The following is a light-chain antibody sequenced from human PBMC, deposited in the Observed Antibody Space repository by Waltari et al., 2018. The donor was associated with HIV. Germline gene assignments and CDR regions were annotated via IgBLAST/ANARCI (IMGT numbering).Light chain of an antibody. Sequence: QSVLTQAPSVSAAPGPQTVISCAGRSSKTGNDYASWFQQLPGTAPKFLIFANNKRPSGIPDRFSGSRSGTSATLTITGLQTGDEADYYCGTWDTSLSAGVFGGGTKVTVL. V-gene: IGLV1-51*01. CDR2: ANN. CDR1: SSKTGNDY. CDR3: GTWDTSLSAGV. J-gene: IGLJ3*02.